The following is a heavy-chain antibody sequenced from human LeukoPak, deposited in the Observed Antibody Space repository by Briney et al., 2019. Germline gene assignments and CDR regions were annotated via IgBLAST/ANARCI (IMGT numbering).Heavy chain of an antibody. V-gene: IGHV3-7*03. CDR3: ARGDYFDRAFDV. D-gene: IGHD3-22*01. J-gene: IGHJ3*01. CDR2: IKQDGSEK. Sequence: PGGSLRLSCAVSGFTFSNSWMNWVRQAPGKGLEWVADIKQDGSEKYYVGSVKGRFTISRDNAKNSLYLQMNSLRAEDTAVYYCARGDYFDRAFDVWGQGTTVTVSS. CDR1: GFTFSNSW.